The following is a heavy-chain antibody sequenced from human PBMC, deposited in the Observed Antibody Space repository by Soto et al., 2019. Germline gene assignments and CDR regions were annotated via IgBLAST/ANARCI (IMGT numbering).Heavy chain of an antibody. CDR3: AREEIEEMATIPSFDI. CDR2: IYYSGST. D-gene: IGHD5-12*01. V-gene: IGHV4-31*03. Sequence: QVQLQESGPGLVKPSQTLSLTCTVSGGSISSGGYYWSWIRQHPGKGLAWIGYIYYSGSTYYNPSLKSRVTISVDTSKNQFSLKLSSVTAADTAVYYCAREEIEEMATIPSFDIWGQGTMVTVSS. J-gene: IGHJ3*02. CDR1: GGSISSGGYY.